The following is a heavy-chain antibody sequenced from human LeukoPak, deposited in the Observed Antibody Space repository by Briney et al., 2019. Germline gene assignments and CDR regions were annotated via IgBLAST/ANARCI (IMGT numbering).Heavy chain of an antibody. CDR2: ISGSSSDI. CDR3: ARDRYFDWLSLDS. Sequence: GGSLRLSCAASGFTFSTYSMNWVRQAPGKGLEWVSSISGSSSDIYYADSVKGRFTISRDNAKNSLYLQMNSLRAEDTAVYYCARDRYFDWLSLDSWGQGTLVTVSS. V-gene: IGHV3-21*01. D-gene: IGHD3-9*01. J-gene: IGHJ4*02. CDR1: GFTFSTYS.